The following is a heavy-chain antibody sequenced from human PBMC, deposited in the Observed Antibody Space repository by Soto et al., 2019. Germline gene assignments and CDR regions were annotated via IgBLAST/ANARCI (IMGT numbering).Heavy chain of an antibody. CDR1: GFSFSSFW. J-gene: IGHJ4*02. Sequence: EVQLVESGGGLVQPGGSLRLSCTTSGFSFSSFWMIWVRQAPGKGLEWVAIIKQDGSEKHYVDSVKGRFTVSRDNAEKSLYLQMDSPRPDDTAVYYCVRGYSDYTDYFDYWGQGALVTVSS. V-gene: IGHV3-7*03. D-gene: IGHD4-17*01. CDR2: IKQDGSEK. CDR3: VRGYSDYTDYFDY.